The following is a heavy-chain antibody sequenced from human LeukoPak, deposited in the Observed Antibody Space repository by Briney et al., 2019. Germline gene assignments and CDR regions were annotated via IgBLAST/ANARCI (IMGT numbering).Heavy chain of an antibody. V-gene: IGHV3-21*01. D-gene: IGHD3-9*01. CDR1: GXTFSSYS. CDR2: ISSSSSYI. Sequence: GGSLRLSCAASGXTFSSYSMNWVRQAPGKGLEWVSSISSSSSYIYYADSVKGRFTISRDNAKNSLHLQMNSLRAEDTAVYYCAREFRPDYDILTGYFDAFDIWGQGTMVTVSS. CDR3: AREFRPDYDILTGYFDAFDI. J-gene: IGHJ3*02.